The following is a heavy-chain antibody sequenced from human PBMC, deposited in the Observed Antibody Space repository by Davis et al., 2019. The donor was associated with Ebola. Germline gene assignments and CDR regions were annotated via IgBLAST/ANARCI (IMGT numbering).Heavy chain of an antibody. Sequence: PGGSLRLSCAASGFTFSSYAMSWVRQAPGKGLEWVSAISGSGGSTYYADSVKGRFTISRDNSKNTLYLQMNSLRAEDTAVYYCAKDRKDDDSFIDYYYYGMDVWGQGTTVTVSS. V-gene: IGHV3-23*01. CDR2: ISGSGGST. CDR3: AKDRKDDDSFIDYYYYGMDV. J-gene: IGHJ6*02. D-gene: IGHD4-17*01. CDR1: GFTFSSYA.